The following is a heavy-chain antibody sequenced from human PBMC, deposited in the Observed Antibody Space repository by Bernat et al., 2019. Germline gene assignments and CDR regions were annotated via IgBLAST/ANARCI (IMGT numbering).Heavy chain of an antibody. CDR3: ATGTRAVYYCDMDV. CDR1: GGPISSYY. V-gene: IGHV4-59*01. CDR2: IYYSGST. Sequence: QVQLQESGPGLVKPSETLSLTCTVSGGPISSYYWSWIRQPPGKRLEWIGSIYYSGSTNYNPSLKSRVTISVDTSKNQFSLKLSHVTAADTAVYYCATGTRAVYYCDMDVWGKGTTVTVSS. J-gene: IGHJ6*03. D-gene: IGHD6-13*01.